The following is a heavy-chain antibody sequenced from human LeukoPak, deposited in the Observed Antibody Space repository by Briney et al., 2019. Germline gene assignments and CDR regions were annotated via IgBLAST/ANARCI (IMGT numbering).Heavy chain of an antibody. Sequence: SVKVSCKASGGTFSSYAISWVRQASGQGLEWMGRIIPIFGTANYAQKFQGRVTITTDESTSTAYMELSSLRSEDTAVYYCARVVTDSSSWSSPVPAEYFQHWGQGTLVTVSS. CDR1: GGTFSSYA. CDR3: ARVVTDSSSWSSPVPAEYFQH. CDR2: IIPIFGTA. V-gene: IGHV1-69*05. D-gene: IGHD6-13*01. J-gene: IGHJ1*01.